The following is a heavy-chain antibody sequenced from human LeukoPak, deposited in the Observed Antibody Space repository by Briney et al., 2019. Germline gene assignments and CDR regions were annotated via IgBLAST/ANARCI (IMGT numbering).Heavy chain of an antibody. CDR3: AKLTNSWFDP. CDR2: ISTSSIYI. V-gene: IGHV3-21*01. CDR1: GFTFSTYS. J-gene: IGHJ5*02. D-gene: IGHD2-2*01. Sequence: PGGSLRLSCAASGFTFSTYSMNWVRQAPGKGLEWISFISTSSIYIYYADSVKGRFTISRDNARNSLYLQMNSLRAEDTAVYYCAKLTNSWFDPWGQGTLVAVSS.